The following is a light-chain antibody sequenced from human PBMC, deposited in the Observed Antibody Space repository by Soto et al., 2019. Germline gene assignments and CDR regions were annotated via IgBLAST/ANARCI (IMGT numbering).Light chain of an antibody. J-gene: IGKJ3*01. Sequence: AIQLTQSPSSLSASVGDRVTITCRASQGISSALAWYQQKPGKAPKLLIYDASSLESGVPSRFSGSGSGTDFTLNISSLQPEDFATYYCQQFNSYPQTFGPGTKVDIK. CDR2: DAS. V-gene: IGKV1-13*02. CDR3: QQFNSYPQT. CDR1: QGISSA.